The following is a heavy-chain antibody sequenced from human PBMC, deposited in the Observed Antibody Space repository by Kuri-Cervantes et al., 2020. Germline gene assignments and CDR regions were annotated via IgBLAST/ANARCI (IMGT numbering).Heavy chain of an antibody. CDR3: ARTIPAAFGYYYYYMDV. CDR2: INHSGST. J-gene: IGHJ6*03. V-gene: IGHV4-34*01. D-gene: IGHD2-2*01. CDR1: GGSFSGYY. Sequence: ESLKISCAVYGGSFSGYYWSWIRQPPGKGLEWIGEINHSGSTNYNPSLKSRVTISVDTSKNQFSLKLSSVTAADTAVYYCARTIPAAFGYYYYYMDVWGKGTTVTVSS.